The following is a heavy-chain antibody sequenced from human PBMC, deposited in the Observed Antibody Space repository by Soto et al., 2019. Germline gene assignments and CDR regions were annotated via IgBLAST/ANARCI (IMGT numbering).Heavy chain of an antibody. CDR1: GFSLSTSGVG. D-gene: IGHD4-17*01. Sequence: QITLKESGPTLVKPTQTLTLTCTLSGFSLSTSGVGVGWIRQPPGKALEWLALIYWDDDKRYSPSLKSRLTITKDTSKNQVVLTMTNMDPVDTATYYCAHRTDYGDSPFRWYFDLWGRGTLVTVSS. J-gene: IGHJ2*01. CDR2: IYWDDDK. CDR3: AHRTDYGDSPFRWYFDL. V-gene: IGHV2-5*02.